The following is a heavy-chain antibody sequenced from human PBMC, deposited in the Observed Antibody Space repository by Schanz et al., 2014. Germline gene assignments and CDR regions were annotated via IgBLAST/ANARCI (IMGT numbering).Heavy chain of an antibody. V-gene: IGHV3-48*01. CDR3: ARDRRNADLDY. J-gene: IGHJ4*02. D-gene: IGHD1-1*01. CDR1: GITFSSHS. Sequence: EVQLLESGGGLVQPGGSLRLSCAASGITFSSHSFNWVRQAPGKGLEWISYITYNGGTIYYADSVKGRFTISRDNAKNSLYLEMNSLGAEDTALYYCARDRRNADLDYWGQGTLVTVSS. CDR2: ITYNGGTI.